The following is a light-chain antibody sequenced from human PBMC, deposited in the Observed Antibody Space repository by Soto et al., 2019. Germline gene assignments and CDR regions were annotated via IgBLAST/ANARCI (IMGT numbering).Light chain of an antibody. CDR1: QSISTW. Sequence: DIPMTQSPSTLSASIGDRVTITCRASQSISTWLAWYRQKPGEAPKLLIYHASNLESGVPSRFSGSGSGTEFTLSISSLQPDDFATYYCQQYKAYSLTFGPGTKVDI. CDR2: HAS. V-gene: IGKV1-5*03. CDR3: QQYKAYSLT. J-gene: IGKJ1*01.